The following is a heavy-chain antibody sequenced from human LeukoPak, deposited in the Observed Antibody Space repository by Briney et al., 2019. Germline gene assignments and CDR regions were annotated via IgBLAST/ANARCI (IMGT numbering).Heavy chain of an antibody. D-gene: IGHD4-11*01. CDR1: GYSFTSYW. Sequence: KSGESLKISCKGSGYSFTSYWIGWVRQMPGKGLEWMGIIYPGDSDTRYSPSFQGQVTISADKSISTAYLQWSSLKASDTAMYYCAGLLEGPTVTPNWFDPWGQGTLVTVSS. J-gene: IGHJ5*02. CDR2: IYPGDSDT. V-gene: IGHV5-51*01. CDR3: AGLLEGPTVTPNWFDP.